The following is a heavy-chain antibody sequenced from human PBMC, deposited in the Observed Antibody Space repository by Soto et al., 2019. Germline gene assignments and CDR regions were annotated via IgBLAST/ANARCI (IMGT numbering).Heavy chain of an antibody. CDR2: IYYSGST. D-gene: IGHD5-12*01. Sequence: SETLSLTCTVSGGSISSGDYFWSWIRQPPGKGLEWIGYIYYSGSTYYNPSLKSRVTISVDTSKNQFSLKLSSVTAADTAVYYCARRGYSGYENFDYWGQGTLVTVSS. CDR1: GGSISSGDYF. J-gene: IGHJ4*02. V-gene: IGHV4-30-4*01. CDR3: ARRGYSGYENFDY.